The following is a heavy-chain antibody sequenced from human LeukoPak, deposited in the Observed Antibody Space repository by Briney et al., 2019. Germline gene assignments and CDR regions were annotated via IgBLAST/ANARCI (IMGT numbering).Heavy chain of an antibody. V-gene: IGHV3-15*01. CDR3: TTDPITIFGVVIADY. D-gene: IGHD3-3*01. Sequence: GGSLRLSCAASGXTFSNAWMSWVRQAPGKGLEWVGRIKSKTDGGTTDYAAPVKGRFTISRDDSKNTLYLQMNSLKTEDTAVYYCTTDPITIFGVVIADYWGQGTLVTVSS. CDR2: IKSKTDGGTT. J-gene: IGHJ4*02. CDR1: GXTFSNAW.